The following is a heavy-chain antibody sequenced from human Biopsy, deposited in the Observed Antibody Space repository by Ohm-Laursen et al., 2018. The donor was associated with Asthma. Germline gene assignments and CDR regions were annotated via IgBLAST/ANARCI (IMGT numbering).Heavy chain of an antibody. V-gene: IGHV4-61*01. Sequence: SDTLSLTCTVSGGSVSTGSYYWSWIRQPPGKGLEWLRYIYYNGSDNYNPSLKSRVTISVDTSKNQFSLRLNSVTAADTAVYYCARGPNYHGSGRAPIGMDVWGQGTTVTVSS. J-gene: IGHJ6*02. CDR3: ARGPNYHGSGRAPIGMDV. CDR1: GGSVSTGSYY. D-gene: IGHD3-10*01. CDR2: IYYNGSD.